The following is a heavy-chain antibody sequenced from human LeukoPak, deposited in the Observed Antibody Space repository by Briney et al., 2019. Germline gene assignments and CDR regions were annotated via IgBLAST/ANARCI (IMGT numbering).Heavy chain of an antibody. CDR1: GYSISSGYY. D-gene: IGHD5-18*01. J-gene: IGHJ4*02. V-gene: IGHV4-38-2*01. CDR2: IYHSGST. CDR3: ARRAQNTAMVLVFDY. Sequence: PSETLSLTCAVSGYSISSGYYWGWMRQPPGKGLEWIGSIYHSGSTYYNPSLKSRVTISVDTSKNQFSLKLSSVTAADTAVYYCARRAQNTAMVLVFDYWGQGTLVTVSS.